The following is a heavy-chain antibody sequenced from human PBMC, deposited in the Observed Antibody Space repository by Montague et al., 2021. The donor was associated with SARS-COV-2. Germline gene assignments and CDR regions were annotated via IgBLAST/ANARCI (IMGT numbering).Heavy chain of an antibody. V-gene: IGHV4-59*08. J-gene: IGHJ4*02. D-gene: IGHD6-19*01. CDR2: IYYSGST. CDR3: ARQSGRLWGIAVAGAFDY. CDR1: GGSISSYY. Sequence: SETLSLTCTVSGGSISSYYWSWIRQPPGKGLEWIGYIYYSGSTNYNPSLKIQVTISVDTSKNQFSLKLSSVTAADTAVYYCARQSGRLWGIAVAGAFDYWGQGTLVTVSS.